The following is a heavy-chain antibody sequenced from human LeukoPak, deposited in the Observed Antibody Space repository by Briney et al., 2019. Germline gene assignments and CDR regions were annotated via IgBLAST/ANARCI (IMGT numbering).Heavy chain of an antibody. D-gene: IGHD3-9*01. V-gene: IGHV1-2*02. CDR1: GYTFSSYD. J-gene: IGHJ4*02. CDR3: ARDRYDILTGYYFLYYFDY. CDR2: INPNSGGT. Sequence: ASVKVSCKTFGYTFSSYDITWVRQAPGQGLEWMGWINPNSGGTNYAQKFQGRVTMTRDTSISTAYMELSRLRSDDTAVYYCARDRYDILTGYYFLYYFDYWGQGTLVTVSS.